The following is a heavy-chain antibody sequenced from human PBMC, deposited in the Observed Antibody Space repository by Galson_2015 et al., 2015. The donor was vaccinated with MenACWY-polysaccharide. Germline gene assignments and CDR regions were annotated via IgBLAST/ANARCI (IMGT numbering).Heavy chain of an antibody. CDR2: MYYSGST. J-gene: IGHJ5*02. CDR1: GGSISSGGYY. Sequence: PLSLTCTVSGGSISSGGYYWSWIRQHPGKGLEWIGYMYYSGSTYYNPSLQSRVTISVDTSKNQFSLKLNSVTAADTAVYYCARRIPLWYQFDPWGQGTLVTVSS. CDR3: ARRIPLWYQFDP. D-gene: IGHD5-18*01. V-gene: IGHV4-31*03.